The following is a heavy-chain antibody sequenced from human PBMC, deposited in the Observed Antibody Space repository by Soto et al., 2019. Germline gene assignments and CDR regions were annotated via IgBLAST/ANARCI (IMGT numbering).Heavy chain of an antibody. Sequence: GGSLRLSCAASGFTFSSYAMSWVRQAPGKGLEWVSAISGSGGSTYYADSVKGRFTISRDNSKNTLYLQMNSLRAEDMALYYCAKDKGPIISYSIDYWGQGTLVTVSS. D-gene: IGHD2-21*01. CDR1: GFTFSSYA. CDR2: ISGSGGST. CDR3: AKDKGPIISYSIDY. J-gene: IGHJ4*02. V-gene: IGHV3-23*01.